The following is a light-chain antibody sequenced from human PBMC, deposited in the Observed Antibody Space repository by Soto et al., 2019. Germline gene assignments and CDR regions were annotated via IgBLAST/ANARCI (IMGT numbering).Light chain of an antibody. Sequence: SVLTPPAPLSGSPGQSITISRTGTSSDGGSYNLVSWYQQHPGKAPKLMIYEVSKRPSGVSNRFSGSKSGNTASLTISGLQAEDEADYYCCSYAGSSTFPYVFGTGTKVTVL. CDR1: SSDGGSYNL. J-gene: IGLJ1*01. CDR3: CSYAGSSTFPYV. CDR2: EVS. V-gene: IGLV2-23*02.